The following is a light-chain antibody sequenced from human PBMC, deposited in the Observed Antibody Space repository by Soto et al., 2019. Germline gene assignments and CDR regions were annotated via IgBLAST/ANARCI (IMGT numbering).Light chain of an antibody. Sequence: EIVLTQSPATLSLSPGERATLSCRASESVSSYLAWYQQKPGLPPRLLIYETSNRVIGIPARFSGSESGTEFTLTISSLQSEDFAVYFCQQYDDWPITFGQGTRLEIK. CDR2: ETS. J-gene: IGKJ5*01. CDR1: ESVSSY. V-gene: IGKV3D-15*01. CDR3: QQYDDWPIT.